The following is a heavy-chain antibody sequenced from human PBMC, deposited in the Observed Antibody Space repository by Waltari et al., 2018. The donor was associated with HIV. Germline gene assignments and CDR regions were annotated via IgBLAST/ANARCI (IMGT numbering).Heavy chain of an antibody. V-gene: IGHV4-59*01. D-gene: IGHD6-19*01. Sequence: QVQLQESGPGLVKPSETLSLICTVSGGSISNYYWGWIRQPPGKGLEWIGYISYTGSTDYTPPLKSRVTISVDTSKNQFSLKLTSVTAADTAQYYCARYSSAWTGFDYWGQGTLVTVSS. CDR3: ARYSSAWTGFDY. J-gene: IGHJ4*02. CDR2: ISYTGST. CDR1: GGSISNYY.